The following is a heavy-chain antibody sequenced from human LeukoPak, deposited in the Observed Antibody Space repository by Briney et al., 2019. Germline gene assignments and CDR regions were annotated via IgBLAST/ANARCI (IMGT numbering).Heavy chain of an antibody. Sequence: SGTLSLTCAVSGGSISSTNWWSWVRHPPGKGLEWIGEIFHRGGTNYNPSLKSRISLSVDKSQNQFSLKLNSLTAADTAVYYCAANGYYSIDVWGKGTTVTVSS. CDR1: GGSISSTNW. CDR3: AANGYYSIDV. CDR2: IFHRGGT. D-gene: IGHD2-8*01. J-gene: IGHJ6*03. V-gene: IGHV4-4*02.